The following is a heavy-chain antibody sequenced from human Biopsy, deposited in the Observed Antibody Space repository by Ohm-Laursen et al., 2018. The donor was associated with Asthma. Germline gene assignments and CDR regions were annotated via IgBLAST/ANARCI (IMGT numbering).Heavy chain of an antibody. V-gene: IGHV1-3*01. Sequence: ASVKVSCKSSGYTFISYAIHWVRQAPGQRLEWMGWINAGNGNTKYSQKFQGRVTITRDTSASTAHMELRSLTSDDTAVYYCAKVDPYSGYYFRVGARPLWFDPWGQGTLVTVSS. CDR2: INAGNGNT. D-gene: IGHD5-12*01. CDR3: AKVDPYSGYYFRVGARPLWFDP. J-gene: IGHJ5*02. CDR1: GYTFISYA.